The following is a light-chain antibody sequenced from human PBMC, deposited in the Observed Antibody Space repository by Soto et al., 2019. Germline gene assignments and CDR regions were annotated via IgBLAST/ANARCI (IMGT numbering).Light chain of an antibody. Sequence: DIQMTQSPSSLSASEGDRVTITCRASQSISTFLNWYQQKPGKAPKLLIEGASSLQTGVPSRFSGSGSGTDFTLTISSLQPEDFATYYCQQSYSTPGFTFGGGTKV. CDR1: QSISTF. CDR2: GAS. V-gene: IGKV1-39*01. CDR3: QQSYSTPGFT. J-gene: IGKJ4*01.